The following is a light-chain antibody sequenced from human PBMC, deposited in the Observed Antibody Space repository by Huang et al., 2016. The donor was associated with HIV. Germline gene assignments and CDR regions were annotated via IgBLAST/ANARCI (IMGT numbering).Light chain of an antibody. Sequence: EIVMTQSPATLSVSLGERATLSCRASQSVSSNLAWYQQKPGQTPRPLIYGASTRATDIPARFSGSGSGTEFTLTITSLQSEDFAVYYCQQYNNWWTFGQGTKVEIK. CDR2: GAS. CDR1: QSVSSN. V-gene: IGKV3-15*01. J-gene: IGKJ1*01. CDR3: QQYNNWWT.